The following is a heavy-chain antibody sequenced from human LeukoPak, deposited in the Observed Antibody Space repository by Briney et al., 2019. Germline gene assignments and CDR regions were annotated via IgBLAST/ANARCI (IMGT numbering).Heavy chain of an antibody. J-gene: IGHJ4*02. D-gene: IGHD5-24*01. Sequence: SVKVSCKASGGTFSSYAISWVRQAPGQGLEWMGGIIPIFGTANYAQKFQGRVTITADESTSTAYMELSSLRSEDTAVYYCARGSVDGYNFDNFDYWGQGTLVTVSS. CDR2: IIPIFGTA. CDR1: GGTFSSYA. V-gene: IGHV1-69*01. CDR3: ARGSVDGYNFDNFDY.